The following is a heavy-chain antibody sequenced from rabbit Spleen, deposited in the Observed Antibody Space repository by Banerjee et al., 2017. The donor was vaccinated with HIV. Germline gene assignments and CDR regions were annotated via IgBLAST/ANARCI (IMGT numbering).Heavy chain of an antibody. CDR2: VDTGSSGFT. J-gene: IGHJ4*01. CDR3: VREVAVKFNL. CDR1: GFSFSNKAV. V-gene: IGHV1S45*01. Sequence: QEQLVESGGGLVKPEGSLKLSCTASGFSFSNKAVMCWVRQTPGKGLEWIACVDTGSSGFTYFASWAKGRFTISKTSSTTVALQMTSLTAADTATYFCVREVAVKFNLWGQGTLVTVS. D-gene: IGHD4-1*01.